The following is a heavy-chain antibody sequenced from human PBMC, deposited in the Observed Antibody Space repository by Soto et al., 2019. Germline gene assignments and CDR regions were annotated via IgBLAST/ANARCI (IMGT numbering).Heavy chain of an antibody. J-gene: IGHJ4*02. V-gene: IGHV1-8*01. D-gene: IGHD3-9*01. CDR3: ARGRSNYDILTGQYYFDY. CDR2: MNPNSGNT. CDR1: GYTFTSYD. Sequence: GASVKVSCKASGYTFTSYDINWVRQATGQGLEWMGWMNPNSGNTGYAQKFQGRVTMTRNTSISTAYMELSSLRSEDTAVYYCARGRSNYDILTGQYYFDYWGQGTLVTVS.